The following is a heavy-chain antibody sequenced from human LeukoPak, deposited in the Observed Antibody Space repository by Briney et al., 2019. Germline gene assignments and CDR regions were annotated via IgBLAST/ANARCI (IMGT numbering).Heavy chain of an antibody. Sequence: PGGSLRLSCAASGFTFSSYWMSWVRQAPGKGLEWVANIKQDGSERYYVDSVKGRFTISRDNAKNSLYLQMNSLRAEDTAVYYCARDENWGSPLNFHYWGQGTLVTVSS. CDR3: ARDENWGSPLNFHY. J-gene: IGHJ4*02. V-gene: IGHV3-7*01. D-gene: IGHD7-27*01. CDR2: IKQDGSER. CDR1: GFTFSSYW.